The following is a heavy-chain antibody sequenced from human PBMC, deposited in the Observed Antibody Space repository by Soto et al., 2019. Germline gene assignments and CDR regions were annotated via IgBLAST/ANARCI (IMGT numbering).Heavy chain of an antibody. J-gene: IGHJ6*02. CDR2: ISYDGSNK. CDR1: GXTFSSYS. V-gene: IGHV3-30*18. CDR3: AKDLVVVASYYYYGMDV. D-gene: IGHD2-15*01. Sequence: GSLRLTCAAPGXTFSSYSMHWVRQATGKGLEWVAVISYDGSNKYYADSVNCLFTISRDDSKNTLYLQMNSLRAEGTAVYYCAKDLVVVASYYYYGMDVWGQGTTVTVSS.